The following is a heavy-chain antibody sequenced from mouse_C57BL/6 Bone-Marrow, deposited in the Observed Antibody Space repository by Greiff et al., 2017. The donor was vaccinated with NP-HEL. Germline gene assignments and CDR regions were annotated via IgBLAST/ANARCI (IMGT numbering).Heavy chain of an antibody. J-gene: IGHJ2*01. V-gene: IGHV14-4*01. CDR3: TTSAYYSNYLDY. CDR2: IDPENGDT. CDR1: GFNITDDY. D-gene: IGHD2-5*01. Sequence: VQLQQSGAELVRPGASVKLSCTASGFNITDDYMHWVKQRPEQGLEWIGWIDPENGDTEYASKFKGKATITAETSSNTAYLQLSSLPSEDTAVYYCTTSAYYSNYLDYWGQGTTLTVSS.